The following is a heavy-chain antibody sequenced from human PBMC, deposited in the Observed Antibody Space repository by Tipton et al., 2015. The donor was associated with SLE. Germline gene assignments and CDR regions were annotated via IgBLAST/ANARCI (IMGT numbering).Heavy chain of an antibody. V-gene: IGHV4-4*07. D-gene: IGHD6-19*01. CDR3: ARGVRIAVVKGWYFDL. Sequence: TLSLTCTVSGDSVGTNYWNWIRQSAGKGLGWMGSFYPGGTTSSNPSFKSRVTMSADTSKNQFSLKLNSVTAADTAVYYCARGVRIAVVKGWYFDLWGRGTLVTVSS. CDR1: GDSVGTNY. J-gene: IGHJ2*01. CDR2: FYPGGTT.